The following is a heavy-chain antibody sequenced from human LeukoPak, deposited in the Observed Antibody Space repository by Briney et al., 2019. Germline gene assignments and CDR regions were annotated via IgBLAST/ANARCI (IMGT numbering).Heavy chain of an antibody. CDR1: GYTFTSYA. Sequence: ASVTVSCKASGYTFTSYAMHWVRQAPGQRLEWMGWINAGNGNTKYSQKFQGRVTITRDTSAGTAYMELGSRGSEDTAVYYCARGFPLTGGGFDFWGQGTLVTVSS. D-gene: IGHD7-27*01. CDR2: INAGNGNT. J-gene: IGHJ4*02. CDR3: ARGFPLTGGGFDF. V-gene: IGHV1-3*01.